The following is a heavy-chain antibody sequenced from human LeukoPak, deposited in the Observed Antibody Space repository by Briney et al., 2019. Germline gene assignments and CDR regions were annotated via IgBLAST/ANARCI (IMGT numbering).Heavy chain of an antibody. Sequence: AGGSLRLSCTASGFLFSSYGMHWVRQAPGKGLEWVTFIRSDGNNKYYADSVRGRFTISRDNSKNTLYLQLNSLRAEDTAVYYCANLDYGDYGVDYWGQGTLVTVSS. J-gene: IGHJ4*02. D-gene: IGHD4-17*01. CDR3: ANLDYGDYGVDY. CDR2: IRSDGNNK. V-gene: IGHV3-30*02. CDR1: GFLFSSYG.